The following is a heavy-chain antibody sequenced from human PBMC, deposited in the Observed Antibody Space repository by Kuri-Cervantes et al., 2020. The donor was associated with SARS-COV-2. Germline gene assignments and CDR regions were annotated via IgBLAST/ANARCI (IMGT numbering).Heavy chain of an antibody. J-gene: IGHJ6*03. Sequence: GESLKISCVVSGSTVSDNYMTWVRQAPGKGLEWVSSISSSSSYIYYAVSVKGRFTISGDNSKNTLYLQMNSLRAEDTAVYYCARDRNLLAGKYYYYYMDVWGKGTTVTVSS. CDR3: ARDRNLLAGKYYYYYMDV. CDR1: GSTVSDNY. V-gene: IGHV3-21*01. D-gene: IGHD1-14*01. CDR2: ISSSSSYI.